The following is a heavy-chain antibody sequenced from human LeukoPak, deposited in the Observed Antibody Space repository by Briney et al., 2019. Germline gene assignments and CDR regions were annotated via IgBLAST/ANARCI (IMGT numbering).Heavy chain of an antibody. Sequence: GGSLRLSCAASGFTFSNAWMNWVRRAPGKGLEWVSSVSGTSEYIYYADSVRGRFTISRDNAKNTVYLQMNSLRAEDTAVYYCARWYSSGWYSDYWGQGTLVTVSS. D-gene: IGHD6-19*01. V-gene: IGHV3-21*06. CDR3: ARWYSSGWYSDY. CDR1: GFTFSNAW. J-gene: IGHJ4*02. CDR2: VSGTSEYI.